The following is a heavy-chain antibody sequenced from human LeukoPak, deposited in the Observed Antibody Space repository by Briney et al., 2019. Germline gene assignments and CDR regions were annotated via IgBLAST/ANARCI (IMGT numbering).Heavy chain of an antibody. J-gene: IGHJ5*02. D-gene: IGHD1-14*01. CDR3: ARDYHGRFDP. Sequence: PGGSLRLSCSASGFTFSSYAMHWVRQAPGKGLEWVSSISSSSSYIYYADSVKGRFTISRDNAKNSLYLQMNSLRAEDTAVYYCARDYHGRFDPWGQGTLVTVSS. CDR1: GFTFSSYA. V-gene: IGHV3-21*01. CDR2: ISSSSSYI.